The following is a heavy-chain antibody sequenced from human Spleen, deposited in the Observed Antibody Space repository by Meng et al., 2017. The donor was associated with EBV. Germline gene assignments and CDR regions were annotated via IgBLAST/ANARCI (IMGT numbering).Heavy chain of an antibody. V-gene: IGHV1-18*01. CDR1: GYTLSNYG. J-gene: IGHJ4*02. CDR2: ISGYDGNT. D-gene: IGHD2-21*02. Sequence: QVQLVQSGAEVKKPGASVKVSCKASGYTLSNYGIAWVRQAPGQGLEWMGWISGYDGNTNYEQKFQGRVTMNTDTSTSTAYMELRSLRSDDTAIYYCGRVGRYCGGDCYVDYWGQGTLVTVSS. CDR3: GRVGRYCGGDCYVDY.